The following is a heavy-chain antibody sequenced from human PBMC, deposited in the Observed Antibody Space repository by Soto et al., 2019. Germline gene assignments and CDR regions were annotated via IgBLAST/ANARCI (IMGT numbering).Heavy chain of an antibody. CDR2: ISAYNGNT. V-gene: IGHV1-18*01. Sequence: ASVKVSCKASGYTFTSYGISWVRQAPGQGLEWMGWISAYNGNTNYAQKLQGRVTMTTDTSTSTAYMELRSLRSDDTAVYYCARDRSGDSSGYYYGTPQYYYYGMDVWGQGTTVTGSS. CDR3: ARDRSGDSSGYYYGTPQYYYYGMDV. D-gene: IGHD3-22*01. CDR1: GYTFTSYG. J-gene: IGHJ6*02.